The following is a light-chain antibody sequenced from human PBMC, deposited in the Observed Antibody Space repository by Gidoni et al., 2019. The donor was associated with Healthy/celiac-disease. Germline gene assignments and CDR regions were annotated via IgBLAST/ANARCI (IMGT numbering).Light chain of an antibody. CDR3: QQSYSTPPFT. CDR2: AAS. J-gene: IGKJ3*01. CDR1: QSISSY. Sequence: DIQMTQSPSSLSASVGDRVTITCLASQSISSYLNWYQQKPGKAPKLLIYAASSLQRGVPSRLSCSGSGTDFTLTISSLQPEDFATYYCQQSYSTPPFTFGPGTKVDIK. V-gene: IGKV1-39*01.